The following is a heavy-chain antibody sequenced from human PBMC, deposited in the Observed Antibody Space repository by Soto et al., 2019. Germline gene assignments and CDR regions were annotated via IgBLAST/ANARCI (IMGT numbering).Heavy chain of an antibody. CDR3: AREGITMVRGVNGMDV. CDR1: GYTFTGYY. Sequence: WASVKVSCKASGYTFTGYYMHWVRQAPGQGLEWMGWINPNSGGTNYAQKFQGWVTMTRDTSISTAYMELSRLRSDDTAVYYCAREGITMVRGVNGMDVWGQGSTVTVSS. J-gene: IGHJ6*02. CDR2: INPNSGGT. D-gene: IGHD3-10*01. V-gene: IGHV1-2*04.